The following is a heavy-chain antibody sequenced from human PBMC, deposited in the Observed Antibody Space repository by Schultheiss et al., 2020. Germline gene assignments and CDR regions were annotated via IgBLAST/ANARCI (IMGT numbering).Heavy chain of an antibody. CDR1: GGSISSSNW. CDR3: ATHIWFWETIPGGTYGMDV. D-gene: IGHD3-10*01. CDR2: IYYSGST. J-gene: IGHJ6*02. Sequence: SETLSLTCAVSGGSISSSNWWSWVRQPPGKGLEWIGYIYYSGSTYYNPSLKSRVTISVDTSKNQFSLKLSSATAADTAVYYCATHIWFWETIPGGTYGMDVWGQGTTVTVSS. V-gene: IGHV4-4*02.